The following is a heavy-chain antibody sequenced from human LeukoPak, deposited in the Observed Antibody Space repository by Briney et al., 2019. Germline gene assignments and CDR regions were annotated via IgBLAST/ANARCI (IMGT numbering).Heavy chain of an antibody. J-gene: IGHJ4*02. CDR2: IYYSGST. V-gene: IGHV4-59*01. CDR1: GGSISSYY. CDR3: ARSGVRGVIYYFDY. Sequence: PSETLSLTCPVSGGSISSYYWSWIRQPPGKGLEWIGYIYYSGSTNYNPSLKSRVTISVDTSKNQFSLKLSSVTAADTAVYYCARSGVRGVIYYFDYWGQGTLVTVSS. D-gene: IGHD3-10*01.